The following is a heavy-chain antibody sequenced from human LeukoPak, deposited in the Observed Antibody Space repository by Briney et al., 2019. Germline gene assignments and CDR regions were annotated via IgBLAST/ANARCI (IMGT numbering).Heavy chain of an antibody. D-gene: IGHD3-22*01. CDR3: ARVYDYYDSSGYCFDY. Sequence: PGGSLRLSCAASGFTFDDYGMSWVRQAPGKGLEWVSGINWNGGSTGYADSVKGRFTISRDNAKNSLYLQMNSLRAEDTALYYCARVYDYYDSSGYCFDYWGQGTLVTVPS. CDR1: GFTFDDYG. J-gene: IGHJ4*02. V-gene: IGHV3-20*04. CDR2: INWNGGST.